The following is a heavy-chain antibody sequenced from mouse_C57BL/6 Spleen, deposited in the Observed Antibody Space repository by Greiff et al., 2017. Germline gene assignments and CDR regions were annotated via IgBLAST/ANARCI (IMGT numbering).Heavy chain of an antibody. CDR3: AKPSANWDEDWYFDV. V-gene: IGHV1-7*01. CDR2: INPSSGYT. D-gene: IGHD4-1*01. Sequence: QVQLQQSGAELAKPGASVKLSCKASGYTFTSYWMHWVKQRPGQGLEWIGYINPSSGYTKYNQKFKDKATLTADKSSSTAYMQLSSLTYEDSAVYYCAKPSANWDEDWYFDVWGTGTTDTVSS. CDR1: GYTFTSYW. J-gene: IGHJ1*03.